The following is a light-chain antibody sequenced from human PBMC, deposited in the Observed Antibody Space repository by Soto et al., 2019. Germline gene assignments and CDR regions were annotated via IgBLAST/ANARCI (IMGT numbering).Light chain of an antibody. J-gene: IGKJ2*01. Sequence: EIVMTQSPATQSVSPGERATLSCRASQSVSSYLAWYQQKRGRAPRLLIYGASTRATGIPARFSGSGSGTEFTLTISSLQSVDFAVYYCQQYNNWPLYTFGQGTKLEIK. V-gene: IGKV3-15*01. CDR1: QSVSSY. CDR2: GAS. CDR3: QQYNNWPLYT.